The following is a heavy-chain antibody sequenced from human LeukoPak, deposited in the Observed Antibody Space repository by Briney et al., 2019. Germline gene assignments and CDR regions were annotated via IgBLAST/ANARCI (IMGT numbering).Heavy chain of an antibody. CDR3: ARRGPTSGSHYFDY. Sequence: ASVKDSCKASGGTFSSYAISWVRQAPGQGLEWMGGIIPIFGTANYAQKFQGRVTITTDESTSTAYMELSSLRSEDTAVYYCARRGPTSGSHYFDYWGQGTLVTVSS. V-gene: IGHV1-69*05. CDR1: GGTFSSYA. CDR2: IIPIFGTA. D-gene: IGHD3-10*01. J-gene: IGHJ4*02.